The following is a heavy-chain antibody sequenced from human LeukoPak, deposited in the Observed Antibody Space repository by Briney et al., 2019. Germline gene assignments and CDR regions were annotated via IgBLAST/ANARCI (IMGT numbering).Heavy chain of an antibody. J-gene: IGHJ4*02. D-gene: IGHD6-19*01. CDR2: ISYDGSDK. Sequence: GGSLRLSCAASGFTFSSYGMHWVRQAPGKGLEWVTIISYDGSDKYYADSVKGRFTISRDNSKNTLYLQMNSLRAEVTAVYFCAKDRSSGRPFDYWGQGTLVTVSS. CDR1: GFTFSSYG. CDR3: AKDRSSGRPFDY. V-gene: IGHV3-30*18.